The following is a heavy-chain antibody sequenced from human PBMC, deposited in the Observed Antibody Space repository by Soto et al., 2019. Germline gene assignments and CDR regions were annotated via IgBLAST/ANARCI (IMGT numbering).Heavy chain of an antibody. V-gene: IGHV4-59*08. CDR3: ARHVGNSPPGS. D-gene: IGHD1-26*01. CDR1: GGSISSYY. CDR2: IYYSGST. Sequence: SETLSLTCPVSGGSISSYYWSWIRQPPGKGLEWIGYIYYSGSTNYNPSLKSRVTISVDTSKNQFSLKLTSVTAADTAVYHCARHVGNSPPGSWGQGTLVTVSS. J-gene: IGHJ4*02.